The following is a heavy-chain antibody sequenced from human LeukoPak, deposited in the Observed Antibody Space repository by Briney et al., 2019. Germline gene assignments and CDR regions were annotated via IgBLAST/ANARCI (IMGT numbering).Heavy chain of an antibody. D-gene: IGHD1-26*01. CDR1: GGTFSSYA. V-gene: IGHV1-69*04. J-gene: IGHJ4*02. Sequence: SVKVSCKASGGTFSSYAISWVRQAPGQGLEWMGRIIPILGIANYAQKFQGRVTITAGKSTSTAYMELSSLRSEDTAVYYCARALSWELPHFDYWGQGTLVTVSS. CDR3: ARALSWELPHFDY. CDR2: IIPILGIA.